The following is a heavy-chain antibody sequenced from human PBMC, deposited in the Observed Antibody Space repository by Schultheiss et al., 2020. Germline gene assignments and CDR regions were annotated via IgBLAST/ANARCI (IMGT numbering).Heavy chain of an antibody. CDR2: ISGSGGST. CDR1: GFTFDDYA. V-gene: IGHV3-23*01. J-gene: IGHJ4*02. D-gene: IGHD3-3*01. CDR3: ARDRRFLEWDY. Sequence: GGSLRLSCAASGFTFDDYAMHWVRQAPGKGLEWVSAISGSGGSTYYADSVKGRFTISRDNSKNTLYLQMNSLRAEDMAVYYCARDRRFLEWDYWGQGTLVTVSS.